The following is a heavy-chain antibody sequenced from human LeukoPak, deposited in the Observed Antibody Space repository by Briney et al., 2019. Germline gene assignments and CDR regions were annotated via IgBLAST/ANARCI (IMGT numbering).Heavy chain of an antibody. V-gene: IGHV1-46*01. Sequence: GASVKVSCRASGYTFTGYYMHWVRQAPGQGLEWMGIINPSGGSTSYAQKFQGRVTMTRDTSTSTVYMELSSLRSEDTAVYYCARAGYSRTFDYWGQGTLVTVSS. J-gene: IGHJ4*02. D-gene: IGHD6-13*01. CDR2: INPSGGST. CDR1: GYTFTGYY. CDR3: ARAGYSRTFDY.